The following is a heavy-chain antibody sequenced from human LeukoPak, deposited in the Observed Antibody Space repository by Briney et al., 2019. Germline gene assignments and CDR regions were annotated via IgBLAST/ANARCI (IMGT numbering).Heavy chain of an antibody. CDR2: INGDGSTI. D-gene: IGHD2-15*01. CDR1: GFTFSTYW. V-gene: IGHV3-74*01. Sequence: PGGSLRLSCAASGFTFSTYWMQWVRQAPGKGLVWVSRINGDGSTINYADSVKGRFTTSRDNAKNTLYLQMNSLRAEDTAVYFCARARYCSVGNCYSDYWGQGTLVTVSS. CDR3: ARARYCSVGNCYSDY. J-gene: IGHJ4*02.